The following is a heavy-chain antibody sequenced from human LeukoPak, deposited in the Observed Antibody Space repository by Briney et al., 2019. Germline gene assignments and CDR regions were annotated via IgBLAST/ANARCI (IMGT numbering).Heavy chain of an antibody. J-gene: IGHJ5*02. V-gene: IGHV3-23*01. Sequence: GGSLRLSCAASGFTFANYAMSWVRQGPGKGLEWVSTISGSGGSTYYADSVKGRFTISRDNAKSSLYLQMNSLRAEDTAVYYCARGGTPNWFDPWGQGTLVTVSS. D-gene: IGHD2-15*01. CDR1: GFTFANYA. CDR2: ISGSGGST. CDR3: ARGGTPNWFDP.